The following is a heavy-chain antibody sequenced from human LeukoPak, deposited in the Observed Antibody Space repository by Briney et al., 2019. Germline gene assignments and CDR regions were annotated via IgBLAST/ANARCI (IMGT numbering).Heavy chain of an antibody. D-gene: IGHD2-2*01. J-gene: IGHJ4*02. CDR2: ISYDGRNI. Sequence: PGGSPRLSCAASGFTFSNYGMHWVRQAPGKGLEWVAVISYDGRNIHYPDSVKGRFTISRDISTDTLWLQMDSLRTEDTAVYYCAKGPLRGTAAAIDYWGQGTLVTVSS. V-gene: IGHV3-30*18. CDR3: AKGPLRGTAAAIDY. CDR1: GFTFSNYG.